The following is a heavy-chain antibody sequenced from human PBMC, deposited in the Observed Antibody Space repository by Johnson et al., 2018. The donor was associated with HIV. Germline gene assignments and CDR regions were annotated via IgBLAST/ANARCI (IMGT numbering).Heavy chain of an antibody. Sequence: QVQLVESGGGVVQPGGSLRLSCAASGFTFSSYGMHWVRQAPGKGLEWVAFRRYDGRNKYYVDSVKGRFTISRDNSKNTLYLQMNSLRAEDTAVYYCARERLLTWGRPDAFDIWGQGTMVTVSS. V-gene: IGHV3-30*02. CDR3: ARERLLTWGRPDAFDI. D-gene: IGHD3-16*01. J-gene: IGHJ3*02. CDR2: RRYDGRNK. CDR1: GFTFSSYG.